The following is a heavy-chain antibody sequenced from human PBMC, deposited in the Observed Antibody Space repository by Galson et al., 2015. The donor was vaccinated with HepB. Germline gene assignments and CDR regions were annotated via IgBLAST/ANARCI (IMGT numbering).Heavy chain of an antibody. CDR1: GGTFSSHP. Sequence: SVKVSCKASGGTFSSHPITWVRQAPGQGLEWMGGIIPIFNRPKYAQNLQGRVTLTRDTSTSTAYLELRRLRSDDTAAYYCARDRDYRFSYWGQGTLVTVSS. J-gene: IGHJ4*02. V-gene: IGHV1-69*05. CDR2: IIPIFNRP. D-gene: IGHD4/OR15-4a*01. CDR3: ARDRDYRFSY.